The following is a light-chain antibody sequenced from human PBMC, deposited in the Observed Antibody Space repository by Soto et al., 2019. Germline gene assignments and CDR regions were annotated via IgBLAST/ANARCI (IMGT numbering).Light chain of an antibody. J-gene: IGLJ3*02. Sequence: QSALTQPASVSGSPGQSITISCTGTSSDVGGYNYVSWYQQHPGKAPKLMIYEGNKRPSGISDRFSGSKSGNTASLTISGLQADDEADYYCCSYGGFGTFVVFGGGTKLTVL. CDR2: EGN. V-gene: IGLV2-23*03. CDR3: CSYGGFGTFVV. CDR1: SSDVGGYNY.